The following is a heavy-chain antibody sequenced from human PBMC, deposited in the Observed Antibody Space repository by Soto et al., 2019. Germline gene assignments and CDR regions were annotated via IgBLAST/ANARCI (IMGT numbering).Heavy chain of an antibody. J-gene: IGHJ4*02. Sequence: ASVKVSCKASGYTFTSYAMHWVRQAPGQRLEWMGWINAGNGNTKYSQKFQGRVTITRDTSAGTAYMELSSLRSEDTAVYYCARASVLRFLEWLSNFDYWGQGTLVTVSS. V-gene: IGHV1-3*01. CDR2: INAGNGNT. CDR3: ARASVLRFLEWLSNFDY. D-gene: IGHD3-3*01. CDR1: GYTFTSYA.